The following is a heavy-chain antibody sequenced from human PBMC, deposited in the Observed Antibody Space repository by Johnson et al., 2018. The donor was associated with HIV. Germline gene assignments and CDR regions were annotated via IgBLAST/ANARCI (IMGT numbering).Heavy chain of an antibody. CDR3: ARVRSGRENAFDI. D-gene: IGHD1-26*01. CDR1: GFTFRSYA. Sequence: QVQLVESGGGVVQPGRSLRLSCAASGFTFRSYAMHWVRQAPGKGLEWVAVISYDGSNKYYADSVKGRFTISRDNSKNTLYLQRNSPRVEDTAVYYCARVRSGRENAFDIWGQGTMVTVSS. J-gene: IGHJ3*02. CDR2: ISYDGSNK. V-gene: IGHV3-30*04.